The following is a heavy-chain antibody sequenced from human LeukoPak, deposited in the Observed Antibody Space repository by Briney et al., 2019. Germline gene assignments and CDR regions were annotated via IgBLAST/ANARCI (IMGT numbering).Heavy chain of an antibody. D-gene: IGHD3-22*01. Sequence: GGSLRLSCAASGFTFSSYAMSWVRQAPGKGLEWVSAISGSGGSTYYADSVKGRFTISRDNSKNTLYLQMNSLRAEDTAVYYCAKDPRRRYYYDSSGHPWGQGTLDTVSS. V-gene: IGHV3-23*01. J-gene: IGHJ5*02. CDR2: ISGSGGST. CDR3: AKDPRRRYYYDSSGHP. CDR1: GFTFSSYA.